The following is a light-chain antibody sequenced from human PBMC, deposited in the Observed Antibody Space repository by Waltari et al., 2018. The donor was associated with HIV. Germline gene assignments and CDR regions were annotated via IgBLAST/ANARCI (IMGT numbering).Light chain of an antibody. CDR1: SSYVDTF. V-gene: IGLV2-11*01. Sequence: QSALTQPHLVSGSPGQSLTISCTGTSSYVDTFVSWYQQHPGKAPKFIIYGVDKRPSGVPYRFSGSKSGNTASLTISGLQAEDEADYHCCSHAGNLIFVFGTGTRVTVL. J-gene: IGLJ1*01. CDR3: CSHAGNLIFV. CDR2: GVD.